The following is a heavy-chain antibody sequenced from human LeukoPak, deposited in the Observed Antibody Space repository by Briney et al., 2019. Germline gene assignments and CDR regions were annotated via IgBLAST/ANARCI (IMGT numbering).Heavy chain of an antibody. D-gene: IGHD1-1*01. CDR3: ARDAGTSPGSSSYFEY. V-gene: IGHV1-2*02. Sequence: ASVKVSCKASGYTFTGYYMHWVRQAPGQGLEWMGWINPNSGGTNYAQKFQGRVTMTRDTSISTAYMELSRLRSDDTAVYYCARDAGTSPGSSSYFEYWGQGTLVTVSS. J-gene: IGHJ4*02. CDR2: INPNSGGT. CDR1: GYTFTGYY.